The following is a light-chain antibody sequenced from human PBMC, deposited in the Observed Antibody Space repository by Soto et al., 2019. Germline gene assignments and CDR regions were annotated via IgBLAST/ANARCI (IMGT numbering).Light chain of an antibody. Sequence: EIVMTQSPATLCVSPGERATLSCRASQNVNTNLAWYQQRPGQVPRLLIYDASTRATAIPARFSGSGSGTEFTLTISSLQSEDFAVYYCQQYNNWPPWTFGQGTKVDIK. J-gene: IGKJ1*01. CDR2: DAS. V-gene: IGKV3-15*01. CDR3: QQYNNWPPWT. CDR1: QNVNTN.